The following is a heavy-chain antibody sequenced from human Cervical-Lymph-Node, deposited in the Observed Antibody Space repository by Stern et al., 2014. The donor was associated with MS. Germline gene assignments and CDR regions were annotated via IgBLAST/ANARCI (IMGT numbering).Heavy chain of an antibody. Sequence: QDQLVQSGAEVKKPGSSVKVSCKASGGTFSSYAISWVRQAPGQGLEWMGGIIPIFGTANYAQKFQGRVTITADESTSTAYMELSSLRSEDTAVYYCARGIAAAGTAYFQHWGQGTLVTVSS. V-gene: IGHV1-69*12. CDR3: ARGIAAAGTAYFQH. J-gene: IGHJ1*01. CDR1: GGTFSSYA. D-gene: IGHD6-13*01. CDR2: IIPIFGTA.